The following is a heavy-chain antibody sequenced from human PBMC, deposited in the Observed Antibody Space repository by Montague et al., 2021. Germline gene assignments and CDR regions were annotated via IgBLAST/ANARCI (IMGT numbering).Heavy chain of an antibody. CDR3: TRPGGYCTNDTCYFWFAP. Sequence: SETLSLTCSVSGDSISSKGNFWGWIRQPPGKGLEWIGSIYSSGSTYYNPSLKSRVTISADTSKNQFSLKLSSVTAADTAVYYCTRPGGYCTNDTCYFWFAPWGQGILVTVSS. V-gene: IGHV4-39*01. CDR1: GDSISSKGNF. CDR2: IYSSGST. D-gene: IGHD2-8*01. J-gene: IGHJ5*02.